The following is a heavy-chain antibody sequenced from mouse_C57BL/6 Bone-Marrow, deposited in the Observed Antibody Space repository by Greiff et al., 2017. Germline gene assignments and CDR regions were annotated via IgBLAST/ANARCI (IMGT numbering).Heavy chain of an antibody. CDR2: IYPGDGDT. Sequence: QVQLQQSGPELVKPGASVKISCKASGYAFSSSWMNWVKQRPGKGLEWIGRIYPGDGDTNYNGKFKGKATLTADKSSSTAYMQLSSLTSEDSAVYFCARSSNCPWFAYWGQGTLVTVSA. CDR1: GYAFSSSW. J-gene: IGHJ3*01. D-gene: IGHD2-5*01. CDR3: ARSSNCPWFAY. V-gene: IGHV1-82*01.